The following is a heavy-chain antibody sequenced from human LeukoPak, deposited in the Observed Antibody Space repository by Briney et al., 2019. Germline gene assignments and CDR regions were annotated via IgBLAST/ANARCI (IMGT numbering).Heavy chain of an antibody. CDR3: ARSSSDSSGYFTTYDY. V-gene: IGHV4-39*07. CDR1: GGSISSGSYY. J-gene: IGHJ4*02. CDR2: IYHSGST. D-gene: IGHD3-22*01. Sequence: TSETLSLTCTVSGGSISSGSYYWSWIRQPAGKGLEWIGSIYHSGSTYYNPSLKSRVTISVDTSKNQFSLKLSSVTAADTAVYYCARSSSDSSGYFTTYDYWGQGTLVTVSS.